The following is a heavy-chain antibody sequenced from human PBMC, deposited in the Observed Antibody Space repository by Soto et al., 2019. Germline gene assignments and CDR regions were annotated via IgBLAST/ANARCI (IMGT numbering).Heavy chain of an antibody. CDR1: GGSISSGDYY. D-gene: IGHD6-6*01. J-gene: IGHJ5*02. CDR3: ARDRRIAARPGWFDP. CDR2: IYYSGST. Sequence: SETLSLTCTVAGGSISSGDYYWGWIRQPPGKGLELIGYIYYSGSTYYNPSLKSRVTISVDTSKNQFSLKLSSVTAADTAVYYCARDRRIAARPGWFDPWGQGTLVTVSS. V-gene: IGHV4-30-4*01.